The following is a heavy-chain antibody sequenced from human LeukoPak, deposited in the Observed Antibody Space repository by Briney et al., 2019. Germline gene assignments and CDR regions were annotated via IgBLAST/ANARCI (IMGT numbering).Heavy chain of an antibody. J-gene: IGHJ4*02. D-gene: IGHD3-10*01. Sequence: GGSLRLSCAASGVTPRVYAIRWVRQAPGKGLEWGCLSLLNNDGHKTYYADSVKGRFTISRDNSRNSLYLQMNSLTIEDTALYFCTKGLLSGTYYNIFDYWSQGTLVTVSS. CDR3: TKGLLSGTYYNIFDY. CDR2: LNNDGHKT. CDR1: GVTPRVYA. V-gene: IGHV3-43*02.